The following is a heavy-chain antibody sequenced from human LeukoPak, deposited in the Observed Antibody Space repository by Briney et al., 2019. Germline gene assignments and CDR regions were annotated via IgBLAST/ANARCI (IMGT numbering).Heavy chain of an antibody. J-gene: IGHJ3*02. V-gene: IGHV3-23*01. CDR1: GFTFSSYA. CDR3: ANRPGYYYDSSGYAFDI. D-gene: IGHD3-22*01. Sequence: AGSLRLSRAASGFTFSSYAMSWVRQAPGKGLEWVSAISGSGGSTYYADSVKGRFTISRDNSKNTLYLQMNSLRAEDTAVYYCANRPGYYYDSSGYAFDIWGQGTMFTLSS. CDR2: ISGSGGST.